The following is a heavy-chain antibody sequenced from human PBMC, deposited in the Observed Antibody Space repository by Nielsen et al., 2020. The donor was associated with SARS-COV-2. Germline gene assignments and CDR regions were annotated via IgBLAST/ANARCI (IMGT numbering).Heavy chain of an antibody. J-gene: IGHJ6*02. CDR3: ARDYGYVGIVVVVAALVGDYGMDV. D-gene: IGHD2-15*01. Sequence: GESLKISCAASGFTFSSYWMHWVRQAPGKGLVWVSRINSDGSSTSYADSVKGRFTISRDNAKNTLYLQMNSLRAEDTAVYYCARDYGYVGIVVVVAALVGDYGMDVWGQGTTVTVSS. CDR1: GFTFSSYW. V-gene: IGHV3-74*01. CDR2: INSDGSST.